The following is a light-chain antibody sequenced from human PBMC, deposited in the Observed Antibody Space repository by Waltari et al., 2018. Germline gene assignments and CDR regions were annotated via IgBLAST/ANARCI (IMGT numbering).Light chain of an antibody. CDR1: SSDIGRYNY. CDR2: DVT. J-gene: IGLJ2*01. CDR3: SSYMDTTTLEL. Sequence: QSALTQPASVSGSSGQSIPISCTGPSSDIGRYNYVSSYQQQPGKAPKLIIYDVTNRPSGVSNRFSRSKSGNTASLTIFGLQAEDEADYYCSSYMDTTTLELFGGGTSLTVL. V-gene: IGLV2-14*03.